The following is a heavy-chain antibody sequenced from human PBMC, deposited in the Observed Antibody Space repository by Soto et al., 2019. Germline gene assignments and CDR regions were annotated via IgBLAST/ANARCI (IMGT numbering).Heavy chain of an antibody. D-gene: IGHD2-15*01. Sequence: LRLSCAASGFTFSSYAMSWVRQAPGKGLEWVSAISGSGGSTYYADSVKGRFTISRDNSKNTLYLQMNSLRAEDTAVYYCAKDEDCSGGSCYSVYWGQGTLVTVSS. CDR1: GFTFSSYA. CDR2: ISGSGGST. V-gene: IGHV3-23*01. J-gene: IGHJ4*02. CDR3: AKDEDCSGGSCYSVY.